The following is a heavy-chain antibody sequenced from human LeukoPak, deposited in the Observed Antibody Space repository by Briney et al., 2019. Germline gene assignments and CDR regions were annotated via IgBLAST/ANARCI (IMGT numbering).Heavy chain of an antibody. CDR1: GFTFSSYG. D-gene: IGHD3-22*01. Sequence: GGSLRLSCAASGFTFSSYGMSWVRQAPGKGLEWVSAISGSSGSTYYADSVKGRFTISRDNSKNTLYLQMNSLRAEDTAVYYCAKDPLLPEDYYDSSGFEIGDYWGQGTLVTVSS. J-gene: IGHJ4*02. CDR2: ISGSSGST. CDR3: AKDPLLPEDYYDSSGFEIGDY. V-gene: IGHV3-23*01.